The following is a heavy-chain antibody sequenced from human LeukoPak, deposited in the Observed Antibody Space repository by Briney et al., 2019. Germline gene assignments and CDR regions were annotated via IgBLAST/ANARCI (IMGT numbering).Heavy chain of an antibody. J-gene: IGHJ4*02. CDR2: INRDGSEK. D-gene: IGHD3-3*01. V-gene: IGHV3-7*03. Sequence: GGSLRLSCVVSGFTLSSRWMMWVRQAPGEGLEWLTNINRDGSEKNYVDSVKGRFTITRDNAENSLYLQMNSLKVEDSAIYYCATYDSWSGYNIAYWGQGTLVTVSS. CDR3: ATYDSWSGYNIAY. CDR1: GFTLSSRW.